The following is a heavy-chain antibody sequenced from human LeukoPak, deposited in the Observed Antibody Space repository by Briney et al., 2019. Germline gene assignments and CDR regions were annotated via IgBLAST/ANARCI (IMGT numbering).Heavy chain of an antibody. Sequence: GRSLRLSCTASGFTFSDYWMHWVRQAPGKELVWVSRTNTDGSSTTYADSVKGRFTISRDNAKNTVYLEMNSLRAEDTAVYYCARGMTYYYGSGKFDYWGQGSLVTVSS. CDR2: TNTDGSST. V-gene: IGHV3-74*01. CDR3: ARGMTYYYGSGKFDY. D-gene: IGHD3-10*01. J-gene: IGHJ4*02. CDR1: GFTFSDYW.